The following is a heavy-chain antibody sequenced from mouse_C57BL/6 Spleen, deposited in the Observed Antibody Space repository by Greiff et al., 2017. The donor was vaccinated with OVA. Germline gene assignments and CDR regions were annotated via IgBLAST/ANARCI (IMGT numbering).Heavy chain of an antibody. Sequence: VQLQQSGAELVRPGASVKLSCTASGFNIKDYYMHWVKQRPEQGLEWIGRIDPEDGDTEYAPKFQGKATMTADTSSNTAYLQLSSLTSEDTAVYYCTTSPGVGFSWFAYWGQGTLVTVSA. D-gene: IGHD3-1*01. CDR1: GFNIKDYY. CDR2: IDPEDGDT. CDR3: TTSPGVGFSWFAY. J-gene: IGHJ3*01. V-gene: IGHV14-1*01.